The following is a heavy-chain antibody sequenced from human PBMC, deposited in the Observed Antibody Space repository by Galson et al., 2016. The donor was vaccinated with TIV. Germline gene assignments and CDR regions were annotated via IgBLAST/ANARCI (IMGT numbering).Heavy chain of an antibody. Sequence: PALVKPTQTLTLTCTSSGFSLSTNGVHVGWIRQPPGKALEWLALIYWDDNKRYSPSLKSRLTITKDTSKNQVVLTMTNKDPVDTPTYFCAHRYRNSHNWAFDYWGQGTLVTVSS. CDR1: GFSLSTNGVH. V-gene: IGHV2-5*02. CDR3: AHRYRNSHNWAFDY. D-gene: IGHD1-1*01. J-gene: IGHJ4*02. CDR2: IYWDDNK.